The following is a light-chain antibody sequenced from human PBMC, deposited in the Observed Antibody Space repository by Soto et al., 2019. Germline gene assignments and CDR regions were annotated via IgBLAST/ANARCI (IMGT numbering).Light chain of an antibody. CDR3: QQSYSAPRT. V-gene: IGKV1-39*01. J-gene: IGKJ1*01. CDR1: QSISSY. Sequence: DIQMTQSPSSLSASVGDRVTITCRASQSISSYLNWYQQKPGKAPKLLIFDASGLQSGVPSRFSGSRSGTDFTLTISSLQPEDFAMYCCQQSYSAPRTFCQGTKVEIK. CDR2: DAS.